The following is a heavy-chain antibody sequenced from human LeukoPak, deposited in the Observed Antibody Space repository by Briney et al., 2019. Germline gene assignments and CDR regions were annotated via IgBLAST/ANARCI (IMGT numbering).Heavy chain of an antibody. CDR2: ISSSSSYI. J-gene: IGHJ3*02. CDR1: GFTFSSDS. V-gene: IGHV3-21*01. Sequence: GGSLRLSCAASGFTFSSDSMNCVRQAPGKGLEWVSSISSSSSYIYYADSVKGRFTISRDNAKNSLYLQMNSLRAEDTAVYYCARDLVVVVPAARDDAFDIWGQGTMVTVSS. D-gene: IGHD2-2*01. CDR3: ARDLVVVVPAARDDAFDI.